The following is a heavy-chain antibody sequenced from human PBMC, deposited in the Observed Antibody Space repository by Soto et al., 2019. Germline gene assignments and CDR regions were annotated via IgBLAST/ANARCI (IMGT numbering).Heavy chain of an antibody. D-gene: IGHD3-22*01. J-gene: IGHJ4*02. V-gene: IGHV3-23*01. CDR2: ISGSGSTI. CDR1: GFTFSSYA. Sequence: GGSLRLSCAASGFTFSSYAVSWVRQAPGKGPEWISSISGSGSTIYYADSVKGRFTISRDNSKNTLYLQMSSLRAEDTAVYYCAKVFYYYYSSGYYPFDYWGRGTLVTVPS. CDR3: AKVFYYYYSSGYYPFDY.